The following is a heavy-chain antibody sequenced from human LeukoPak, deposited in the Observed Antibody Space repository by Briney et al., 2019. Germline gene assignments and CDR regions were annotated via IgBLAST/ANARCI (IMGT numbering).Heavy chain of an antibody. Sequence: SETLSLTCAVYGGSFSGYYWSWIRQPPGKGLEWIGEINHSGSTNYNPSLKSRVTISVDTSKNQFPLKLSSVTAADTAVYYCARGNHGPRYWGQGTLVTVSS. CDR1: GGSFSGYY. J-gene: IGHJ4*02. CDR3: ARGNHGPRY. D-gene: IGHD3/OR15-3a*01. V-gene: IGHV4-34*01. CDR2: INHSGST.